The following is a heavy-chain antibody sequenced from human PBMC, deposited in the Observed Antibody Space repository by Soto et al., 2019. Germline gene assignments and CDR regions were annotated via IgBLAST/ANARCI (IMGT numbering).Heavy chain of an antibody. V-gene: IGHV3-23*01. CDR1: GLGFTTYS. D-gene: IGHD3-9*01. CDR2: ITGNGHNT. J-gene: IGHJ4*02. Sequence: GGSLRLSCSASGLGFTTYSMSWVRQPPGKGLEWVSGITGNGHNTYYAESVKGRFTISRDNSKNTLYLQMDSLRAEDAAEYYCAKGDFDWLQDYWGQGTLVTVSS. CDR3: AKGDFDWLQDY.